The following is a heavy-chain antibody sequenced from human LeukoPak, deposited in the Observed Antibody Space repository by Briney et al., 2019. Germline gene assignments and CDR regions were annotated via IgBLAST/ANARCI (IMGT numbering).Heavy chain of an antibody. CDR3: ARHGPSYGGAARLPFDY. CDR1: GYSFTSYW. D-gene: IGHD6-6*01. J-gene: IGHJ4*02. Sequence: GESLKISCKGSGYSFTSYWIGWVRQMPGKGLEWMGIIYPGDSDTRYSPSFQGQVTISADKSISTAYLQWSSLKASDTAMYYCARHGPSYGGAARLPFDYWGQGTLVTVSS. V-gene: IGHV5-51*01. CDR2: IYPGDSDT.